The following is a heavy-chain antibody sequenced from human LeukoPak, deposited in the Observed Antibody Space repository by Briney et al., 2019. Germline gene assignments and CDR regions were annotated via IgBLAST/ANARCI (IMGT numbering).Heavy chain of an antibody. CDR1: GVSISGSY. CDR3: ARKTTGTMSPYFDY. V-gene: IGHV4-59*01. CDR2: IYYSGST. Sequence: PSETLSLTCTVSGVSISGSYWSWIRQLPGKVLEWIGYIYYSGSTNYNPSLKSRVTISVDTSRNQFSLKLSSVTAADTAVYYCARKTTGTMSPYFDYWGQGTLVTVSS. D-gene: IGHD1-1*01. J-gene: IGHJ4*02.